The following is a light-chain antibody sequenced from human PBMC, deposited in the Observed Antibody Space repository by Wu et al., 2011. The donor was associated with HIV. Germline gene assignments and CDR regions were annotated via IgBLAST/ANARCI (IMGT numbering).Light chain of an antibody. CDR2: AAS. CDR3: QQGDSYPLT. J-gene: IGKJ4*01. Sequence: AWYQQRPGKAPKLLIYAASTLAEWGPFKGSAAVDLGTEFTLTISSLQPEDCAAYYCQQGDSYPLTFGGGTKVEIK. V-gene: IGKV1-9*01.